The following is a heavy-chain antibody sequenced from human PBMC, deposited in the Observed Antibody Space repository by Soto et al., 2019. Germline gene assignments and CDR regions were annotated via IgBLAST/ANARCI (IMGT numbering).Heavy chain of an antibody. CDR1: GFSLSTSGVG. CDR2: IYWDDDK. J-gene: IGHJ5*02. D-gene: IGHD2-2*01. V-gene: IGHV2-5*02. Sequence: QITLKESGPTLVKPTQTLTLTCTFSGFSLSTSGVGVGWIRQPPGKALEWLALIYWDDDKRYSPSLKSRLTITKDTSKNQVVLTMTNMDPVDTATYYCAHSGRSCSSTSCYNWFDPWGQGTLVTVSS. CDR3: AHSGRSCSSTSCYNWFDP.